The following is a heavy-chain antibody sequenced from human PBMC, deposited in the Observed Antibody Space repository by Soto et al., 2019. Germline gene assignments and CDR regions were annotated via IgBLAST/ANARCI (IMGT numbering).Heavy chain of an antibody. D-gene: IGHD4-17*01. CDR3: ARRWTTGEIDY. CDR1: GYIFNSFG. V-gene: IGHV1-18*01. J-gene: IGHJ4*02. CDR2: ISAYTGNT. Sequence: QVQLVQSGGEVKKPGASVKVSCKASGYIFNSFGISWVRQAPGQGLEWMGWISAYTGNTKYAQNFQDRVTMTTDTATSTADMELRSLRSDDTAVYYCARRWTTGEIDYWGQGTLVTVSS.